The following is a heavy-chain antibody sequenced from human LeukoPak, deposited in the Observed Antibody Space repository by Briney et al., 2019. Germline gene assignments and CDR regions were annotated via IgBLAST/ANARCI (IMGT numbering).Heavy chain of an antibody. V-gene: IGHV4-34*01. CDR3: GIFMDVVPGTMS. J-gene: IGHJ4*02. CDR2: ISHGGIT. CDR1: AGSLTNYF. Sequence: YPSETLSLTCGVYAGSLTNYFCHWIRQAPGKGLEWVGEISHGGITKHNPSLKSRVTMSQDTSKRQFSLKMNSMTAADTGVYYCGIFMDVVPGTMSWGLGTLVTVSS. D-gene: IGHD3-22*01.